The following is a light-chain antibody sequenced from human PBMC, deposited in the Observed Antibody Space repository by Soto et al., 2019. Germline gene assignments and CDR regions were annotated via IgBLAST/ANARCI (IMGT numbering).Light chain of an antibody. CDR3: PSYDSSLSGSGGV. V-gene: IGLV1-40*01. CDR1: SSNIGAGYD. Sequence: QSVLTQPPSVSGAPGQRVTISCTGSSSNIGAGYDVHWYQQLPGTAPKLLIYGNSNRPSGVPDRFSGSKSGTSASLAITGLQAEDEADYYCPSYDSSLSGSGGVFGGGTKLTVL. CDR2: GNS. J-gene: IGLJ3*02.